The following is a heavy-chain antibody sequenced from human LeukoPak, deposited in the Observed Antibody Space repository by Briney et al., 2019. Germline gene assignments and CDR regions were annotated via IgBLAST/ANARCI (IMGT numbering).Heavy chain of an antibody. J-gene: IGHJ4*02. Sequence: SETLSLTCTVSGDSISNHNYFWGWIRQPPGKGLEWIGSIHYIGSTYFNLSLKSRVTVSVDTSKNHFSLKLSSVTAADTAVYYCATSVYSSGWHPFFDYWRQGAPVTVSS. CDR1: GDSISNHNYF. V-gene: IGHV4-39*02. D-gene: IGHD6-19*01. CDR3: ATSVYSSGWHPFFDY. CDR2: IHYIGST.